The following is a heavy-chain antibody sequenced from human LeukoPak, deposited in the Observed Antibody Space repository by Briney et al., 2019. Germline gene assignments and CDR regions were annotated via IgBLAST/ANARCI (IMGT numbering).Heavy chain of an antibody. D-gene: IGHD3-10*01. J-gene: IGHJ6*02. CDR2: IYPGDSDT. Sequence: GESLKISCKGSGYSFTSYWIGWVRQMPGKGLEWMGIIYPGDSDTRYSPSFQGQVTISADKSISTAYLQRSSLKASDTAMYYCARQGDYGSGSSSYYYYGMDVWGQGTTVTVSS. CDR3: ARQGDYGSGSSSYYYYGMDV. CDR1: GYSFTSYW. V-gene: IGHV5-51*01.